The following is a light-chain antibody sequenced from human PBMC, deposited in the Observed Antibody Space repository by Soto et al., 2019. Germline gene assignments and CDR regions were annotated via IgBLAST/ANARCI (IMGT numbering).Light chain of an antibody. CDR2: GAS. J-gene: IGKJ2*01. V-gene: IGKV3-15*01. CDR3: QQYNIWPPYT. Sequence: EIVMTQSPATLSVSPGERATLYCKASQRISSNLAWYQQKPRQPPRLLIYGASTRASGIPARFSGSGSGTEFTLTISGLQSEDFALYYCQQYNIWPPYTFGQGTKLEIK. CDR1: QRISSN.